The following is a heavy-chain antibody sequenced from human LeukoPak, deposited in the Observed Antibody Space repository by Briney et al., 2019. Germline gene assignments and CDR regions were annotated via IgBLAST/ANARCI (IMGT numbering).Heavy chain of an antibody. J-gene: IGHJ4*02. CDR3: VRGSYGAYDY. V-gene: IGHV3-21*01. D-gene: IGHD4-17*01. CDR1: GFTFSSYS. Sequence: PGGSLRLSCAASGFTFSSYSMNWVRQAPGKGLEWVSSISSDSSYIYYADAVHGRFTVSRDNAKYSLYLQMNSLRAEDTAVYYCVRGSYGAYDYWGQGSLLTVSS. CDR2: ISSDSSYI.